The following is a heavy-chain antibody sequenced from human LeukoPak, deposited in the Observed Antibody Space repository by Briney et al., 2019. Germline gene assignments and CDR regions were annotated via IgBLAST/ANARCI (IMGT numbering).Heavy chain of an antibody. CDR1: GFTFSSYW. CDR3: ARGKGTDGYNAEAEFDY. D-gene: IGHD5-24*01. CDR2: IKQDGSEK. J-gene: IGHJ4*02. Sequence: GGSLRLSCAASGFTFSSYWMSWVRQAPGKGLEWVANIKQDGSEKYYVDSVKGRFTISRDNAKNSLYLQMNSLRAEDTAVYYCARGKGTDGYNAEAEFDYCGQGTLVTVSS. V-gene: IGHV3-7*01.